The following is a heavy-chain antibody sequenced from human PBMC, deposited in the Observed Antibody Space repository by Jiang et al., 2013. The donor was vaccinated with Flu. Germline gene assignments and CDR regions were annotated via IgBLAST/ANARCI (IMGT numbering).Heavy chain of an antibody. D-gene: IGHD6-19*01. CDR3: ARVLTYGTGWLNAFDV. CDR1: GFTFSSYG. Sequence: VQLLESGGGLVQPGESLRLSCAASGFTFSSYGMSWVRQAPGKGLEWVSGISGSGGTTGYADSVKGRFTISRDISKSTLYLQMNSLRAEDTAAYYCARVLTYGTGWLNAFDVWGQGTMVTVSS. CDR2: ISGSGGTT. V-gene: IGHV3-23*01. J-gene: IGHJ3*01.